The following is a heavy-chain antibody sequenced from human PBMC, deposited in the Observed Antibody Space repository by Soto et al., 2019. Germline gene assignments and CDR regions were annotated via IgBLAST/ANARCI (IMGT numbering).Heavy chain of an antibody. CDR2: ISYDGSNK. J-gene: IGHJ6*02. CDR1: GFTFSSYG. Sequence: QVQLVESGGGVVQPGRSLRLSCAASGFTFSSYGMHWVRQAPGRGLEWVAVISYDGSNKYYADSVKGRFTISRDNSKNTLYLQMNSLRAEDTAVYYCAKDYDILTTYYYYYYGMDVWGQGTTVTVSS. D-gene: IGHD3-9*01. V-gene: IGHV3-30*18. CDR3: AKDYDILTTYYYYYYGMDV.